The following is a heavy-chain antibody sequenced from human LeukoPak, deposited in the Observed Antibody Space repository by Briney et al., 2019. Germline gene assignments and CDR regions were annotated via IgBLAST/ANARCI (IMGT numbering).Heavy chain of an antibody. J-gene: IGHJ4*02. V-gene: IGHV3-21*01. CDR2: ISSSSSYI. CDR1: GFTFSTYG. Sequence: GGSLRLSCAASGFTFSTYGINWVRQAPGKGLEWVSSISSSSSYIYYADSVKGRFTISRDNAKNSLYLQMNSLRAEDTAVYYCARLLTTVRPDYWGQGTLVTVSS. CDR3: ARLLTTVRPDY. D-gene: IGHD4-17*01.